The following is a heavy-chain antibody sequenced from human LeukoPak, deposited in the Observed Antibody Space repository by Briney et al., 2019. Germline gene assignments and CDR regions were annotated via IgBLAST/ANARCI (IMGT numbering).Heavy chain of an antibody. D-gene: IGHD6-6*01. CDR2: IYTSGST. Sequence: PSETLSLTCTVSGGSISSYYWSWIRQPAGKGLEWIGRIYTSGSTNYNPSLKSRVTMSVDTSKNQFSLKLSSVTAADTAVYYCARSEQLAPRYYYMDVWGKGTTVTVSS. V-gene: IGHV4-4*07. CDR1: GGSISSYY. CDR3: ARSEQLAPRYYYMDV. J-gene: IGHJ6*03.